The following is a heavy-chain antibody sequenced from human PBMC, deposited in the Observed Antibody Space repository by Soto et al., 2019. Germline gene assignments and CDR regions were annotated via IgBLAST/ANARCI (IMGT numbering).Heavy chain of an antibody. J-gene: IGHJ6*02. CDR3: ARGSYCTNGVCYGSPPYGMDV. CDR1: GYTFTSYG. Sequence: ASVKVSCKASGYTFTSYGISWVRQAPGQGLEWMGWISAYNGNTNYAQKLQGRVTMTTDTSTSTAYMELRSLRSDDTAVYYCARGSYCTNGVCYGSPPYGMDVWGQGTTVTVS. V-gene: IGHV1-18*01. D-gene: IGHD2-8*01. CDR2: ISAYNGNT.